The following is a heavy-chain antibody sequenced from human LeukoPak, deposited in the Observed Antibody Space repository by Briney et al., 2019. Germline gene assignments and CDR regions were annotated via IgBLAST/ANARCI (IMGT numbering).Heavy chain of an antibody. CDR1: GFTVSSNY. V-gene: IGHV3-53*01. Sequence: GGSLRLSCAASGFTVSSNYMSWVRQATREGLEGVSVNYTGGSTHYADSVSARFTISRDKPKHPFYLQMNSQTAEDTPGYYCARGVSYGSGSYIGDPWGEGTLVTV. J-gene: IGHJ5*02. D-gene: IGHD3-10*01. CDR3: ARGVSYGSGSYIGDP. CDR2: NYTGGST.